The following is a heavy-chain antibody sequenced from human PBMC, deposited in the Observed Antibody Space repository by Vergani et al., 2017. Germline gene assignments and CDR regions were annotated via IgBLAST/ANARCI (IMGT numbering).Heavy chain of an antibody. Sequence: QVQLVESGGGVVQPGRSLRLSCAASGFTFSSYGMHWVRQAPGKGLEWVAVIWYDGSNKYYADSVKGRFTISRDNSKNTLYLQMNSLRAEDTAVYYCAXDGGYRGFRPDYYYGMDVWGQGTTVTVSS. J-gene: IGHJ6*02. CDR2: IWYDGSNK. V-gene: IGHV3-33*01. CDR3: AXDGGYRGFRPDYYYGMDV. D-gene: IGHD1-26*01. CDR1: GFTFSSYG.